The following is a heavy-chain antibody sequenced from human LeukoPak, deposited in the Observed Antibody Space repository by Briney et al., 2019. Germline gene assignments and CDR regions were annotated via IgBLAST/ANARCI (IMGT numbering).Heavy chain of an antibody. Sequence: PGGSLRLSCAASGFTFSTSWMHWVRQAPGKGLEWVAVISYDGSNKYYADSVKGRFTISRDNSKNTLYLQMNSLRAEDTAVYYCARAIGEQLWLSSSYYYGMDVWGQGTTVTVSS. CDR2: ISYDGSNK. D-gene: IGHD5-18*01. CDR1: GFTFSTSW. J-gene: IGHJ6*02. CDR3: ARAIGEQLWLSSSYYYGMDV. V-gene: IGHV3-30-3*01.